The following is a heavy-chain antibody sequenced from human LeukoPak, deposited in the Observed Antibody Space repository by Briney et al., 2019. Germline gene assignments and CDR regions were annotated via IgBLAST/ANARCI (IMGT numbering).Heavy chain of an antibody. CDR1: GGSISSRTYY. D-gene: IGHD3-9*01. CDR3: ARVVHYDILTEPNYYFDY. V-gene: IGHV4-39*07. Sequence: PSETLSLTCTVSGGSISSRTYYGGWIRQPPGKGLEWIGSIYYSGTTYYNPSLKSRVTISVDTSKNQFSLKLSSVTAADTAVYYCARVVHYDILTEPNYYFDYWGQGTLVTVSS. J-gene: IGHJ4*02. CDR2: IYYSGTT.